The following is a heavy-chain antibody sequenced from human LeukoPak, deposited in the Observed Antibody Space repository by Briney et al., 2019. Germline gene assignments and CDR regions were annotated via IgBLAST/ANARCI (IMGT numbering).Heavy chain of an antibody. J-gene: IGHJ4*02. V-gene: IGHV3-21*01. Sequence: PGGSLRLSCAASGFTFSDYRMNWVRQAPGKGLEWVSSISSSSSYIYYADSVKGRFTISRDNAKNSLYLQMNSLRAEDTAVYYCARDLIPTYYYDSSGYTRRETPPGHWGQGTLVTVSS. CDR3: ARDLIPTYYYDSSGYTRRETPPGH. CDR1: GFTFSDYR. CDR2: ISSSSSYI. D-gene: IGHD3-22*01.